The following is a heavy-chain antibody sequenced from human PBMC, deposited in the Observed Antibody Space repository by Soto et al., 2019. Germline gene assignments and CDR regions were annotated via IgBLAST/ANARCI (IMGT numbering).Heavy chain of an antibody. CDR3: ARDLTVDGPDNYAMDV. D-gene: IGHD3-22*01. Sequence: ASVKVSFTASGYSLRGNYIHWVRQIPGQGLEWMGWINPNSSGTVYAQKSQGRVTMTRDTSLTTVYMQLNRLTSDDSAVYYCARDLTVDGPDNYAMDVWGQGTTVTVSS. J-gene: IGHJ6*02. CDR2: INPNSSGT. V-gene: IGHV1-2*02. CDR1: GYSLRGNY.